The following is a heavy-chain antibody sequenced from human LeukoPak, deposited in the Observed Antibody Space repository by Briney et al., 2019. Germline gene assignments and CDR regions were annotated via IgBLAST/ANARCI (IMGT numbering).Heavy chain of an antibody. CDR2: IYYSGST. CDR1: GGSISTYY. Sequence: PSETLSLTCTVSGGSISTYYWSWTRQPPGKGLEWIGYIYYSGSTNYNPSLKSRVTISVDTSKNQFSLKLSSVTAADTAVHYCARVARGYGSGSHVDYWGQGTLVTVSS. CDR3: ARVARGYGSGSHVDY. V-gene: IGHV4-59*08. J-gene: IGHJ4*02. D-gene: IGHD3-10*01.